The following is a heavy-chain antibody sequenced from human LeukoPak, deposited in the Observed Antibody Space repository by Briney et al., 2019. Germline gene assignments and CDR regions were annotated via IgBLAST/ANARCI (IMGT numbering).Heavy chain of an antibody. CDR1: GFTFSTYA. CDR3: AKDRPNYHESNGHYYRPNGDY. J-gene: IGHJ4*02. V-gene: IGHV3-23*01. CDR2: ISSSGDRT. Sequence: PPGGSLRLSCAASGFTFSTYAMSWVRQAPGKGLEWASSISSSGDRTFYADSVKDRFTISRDNSENTLYLQMSRLRAEDTAVYYCAKDRPNYHESNGHYYRPNGDYWGQGTLVTVSS. D-gene: IGHD3-22*01.